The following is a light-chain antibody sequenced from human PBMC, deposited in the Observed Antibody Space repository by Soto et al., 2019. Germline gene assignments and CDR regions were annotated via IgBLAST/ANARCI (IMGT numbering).Light chain of an antibody. J-gene: IGKJ1*01. Sequence: DIQMTQSPSSLSASVGDRFTITGQATQSISSYLHWYQQKPGKAPKFLIYAASSLQSGVPSRFSGSGSGTDFTLTISRLEAEDFAVYYCQQYGSSGTFGQGTKVDIK. CDR1: QSISSY. CDR3: QQYGSSGT. V-gene: IGKV1-39*01. CDR2: AAS.